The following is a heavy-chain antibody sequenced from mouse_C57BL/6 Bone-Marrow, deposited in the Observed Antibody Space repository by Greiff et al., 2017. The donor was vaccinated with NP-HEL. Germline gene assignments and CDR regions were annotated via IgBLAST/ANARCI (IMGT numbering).Heavy chain of an antibody. V-gene: IGHV1-54*01. CDR2: INPGSGGT. J-gene: IGHJ2*01. Sequence: QVQLQQSGAELVRPGTSVKVSCKASGYAFTNYLIEWVKQRPGQGLEWIGVINPGSGGTNYNEKFKGKATLTADKSSSTAYMQLSSLTSEDSAVYYCARRYSNYDYFDYWGQGTTLTVSS. CDR1: GYAFTNYL. CDR3: ARRYSNYDYFDY. D-gene: IGHD2-5*01.